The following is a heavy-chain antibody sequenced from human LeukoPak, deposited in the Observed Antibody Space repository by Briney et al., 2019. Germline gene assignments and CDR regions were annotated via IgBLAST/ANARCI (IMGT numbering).Heavy chain of an antibody. J-gene: IGHJ4*02. V-gene: IGHV1-18*01. CDR2: ISAYNGNT. CDR1: GYTFTSYG. D-gene: IGHD2-2*01. Sequence: ASVKVSCKAPGYTFTSYGISWVRQAPGQGLEWMGWISAYNGNTNYAQKLQGRVTMTTDTSTSTAYMELRSLRSDDTAVYYCARDLVVPVPEDYFDYWGQGTLVTVSS. CDR3: ARDLVVPVPEDYFDY.